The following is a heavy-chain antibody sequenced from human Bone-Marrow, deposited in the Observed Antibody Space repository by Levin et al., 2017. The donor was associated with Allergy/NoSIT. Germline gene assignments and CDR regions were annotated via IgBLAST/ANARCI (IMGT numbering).Heavy chain of an antibody. V-gene: IGHV4-59*01. CDR1: GDSISSYY. J-gene: IGHJ2*01. Sequence: PSETLSLTCTVSGDSISSYYWSWIRQPPGKGLEWIGYIYYSGSTNYNPSLKSRVTISVDTTKNQFSLKLSSVTAADTAVYYCARVKDYYDSSGPLYFDLWGRGTLVTVSS. CDR2: IYYSGST. CDR3: ARVKDYYDSSGPLYFDL. D-gene: IGHD3-22*01.